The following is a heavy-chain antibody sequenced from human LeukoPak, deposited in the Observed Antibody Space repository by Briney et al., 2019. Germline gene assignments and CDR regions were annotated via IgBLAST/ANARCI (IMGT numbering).Heavy chain of an antibody. CDR1: GFTFSTFA. CDR3: ARDPDIAAAGLEDY. Sequence: GGSLRLSCAVSGFTFSTFAMNWVRQAPGQGLQWISYISASSNSIYYADSVKGRFTISRDNARNSLYLQMRSLRAEDTAVYYCARDPDIAAAGLEDYWGQGTLVTVSS. J-gene: IGHJ4*02. V-gene: IGHV3-48*01. CDR2: ISASSNSI. D-gene: IGHD6-13*01.